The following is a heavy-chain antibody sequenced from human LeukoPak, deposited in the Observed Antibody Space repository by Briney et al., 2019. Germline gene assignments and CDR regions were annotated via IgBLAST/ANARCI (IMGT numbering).Heavy chain of an antibody. Sequence: GGSLRLSCAASGFTFSTSWMNWVRQAPGKGLEWVANIKQDGSDMFYVDSVKGRSTVARDNANNSLYLQMNSLRAEDTAVYYCARGSGSFDFWGQGTLVTVSS. J-gene: IGHJ4*02. V-gene: IGHV3-7*01. D-gene: IGHD1-26*01. CDR3: ARGSGSFDF. CDR1: GFTFSTSW. CDR2: IKQDGSDM.